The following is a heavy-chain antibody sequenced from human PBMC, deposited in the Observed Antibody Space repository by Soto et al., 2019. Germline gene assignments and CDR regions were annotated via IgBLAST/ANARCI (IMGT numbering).Heavy chain of an antibody. CDR3: AKGVVRIAAAGLSR. CDR2: MYFGGSF. Sequence: SETLSLTCTVSGASVSSGYWSWIRQPPGKGLEWIGFMYFGGSFNYNPALTSRVTISVDTSKNSLYLQMNSLRAEDTAVYYCAKGVVRIAAAGLSRWGQGTLVTVSS. V-gene: IGHV4-59*02. J-gene: IGHJ4*02. CDR1: GASVSSGY. D-gene: IGHD6-13*01.